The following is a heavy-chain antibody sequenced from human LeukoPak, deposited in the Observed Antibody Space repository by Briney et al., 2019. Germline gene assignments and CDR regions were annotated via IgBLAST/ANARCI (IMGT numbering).Heavy chain of an antibody. CDR3: ASATQFDFWSSDRQGGLRYFDL. Sequence: PSETLSLTCAVYGGSFSGYYWSWIRQPPGKGLEWIGEINHSGSTNYNPSLKSRVTIAVDTSKVQFSLKLSSVAAADAAVYDCASATQFDFWSSDRQGGLRYFDLWGRGTLVTVSS. J-gene: IGHJ2*01. CDR2: INHSGST. D-gene: IGHD3-3*01. CDR1: GGSFSGYY. V-gene: IGHV4-34*01.